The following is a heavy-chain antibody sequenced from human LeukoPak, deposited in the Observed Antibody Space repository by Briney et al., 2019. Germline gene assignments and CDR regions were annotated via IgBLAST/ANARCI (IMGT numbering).Heavy chain of an antibody. D-gene: IGHD3-9*01. CDR2: ISYDGSNK. V-gene: IGHV3-30*04. CDR1: GFTFSSYA. Sequence: PGRSLRLSCAASGFTFSSYAMHWVRQAPGKGLEWVAVISYDGSNKYYADSVKGRFTISRDNSKNTLYLQMNSLRAEDTAVYHCARARRATALRYFDHPETLYYYYYYMDVWGKGTTVTISS. J-gene: IGHJ6*03. CDR3: ARARRATALRYFDHPETLYYYYYYMDV.